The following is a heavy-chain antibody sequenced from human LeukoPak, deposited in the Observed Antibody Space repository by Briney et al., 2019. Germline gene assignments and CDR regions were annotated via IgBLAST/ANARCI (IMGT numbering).Heavy chain of an antibody. CDR1: GYTFTGYY. Sequence: GASVKVSCKASGYTFTGYYMHWVRQAPGQGLEWMGWINPNSGGTNYAQKFQGRVTMTRDTSISTAYMELSRLRSDDTAVYYCARDGEYYDFWSGYYPPYYYYYMDVWGKGTTVTVSS. D-gene: IGHD3-3*01. V-gene: IGHV1-2*02. J-gene: IGHJ6*03. CDR2: INPNSGGT. CDR3: ARDGEYYDFWSGYYPPYYYYYMDV.